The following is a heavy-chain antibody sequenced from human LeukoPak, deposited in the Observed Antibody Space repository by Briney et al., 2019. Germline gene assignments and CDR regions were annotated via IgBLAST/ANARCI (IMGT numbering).Heavy chain of an antibody. J-gene: IGHJ4*02. CDR3: ASNGYYDFWSGYLGSLDY. D-gene: IGHD3-3*01. CDR2: ISSSGSTI. CDR1: GFTFSSYE. Sequence: RSGGSLRLSCAASGFTFSSYEMNWVRQAPGKGLEWVSYISSSGSTIYYADSVKGRFTISRDNAKNSLYLQMNNLRAEDTAVYYCASNGYYDFWSGYLGSLDYWGQGTLVTVSS. V-gene: IGHV3-48*03.